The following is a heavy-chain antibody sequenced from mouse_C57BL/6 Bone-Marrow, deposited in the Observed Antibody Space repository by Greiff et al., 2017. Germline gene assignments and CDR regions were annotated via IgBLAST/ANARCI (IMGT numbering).Heavy chain of an antibody. CDR3: DHYYGSSFDY. D-gene: IGHD1-1*01. V-gene: IGHV1-50*01. CDR2: IDPSDSYT. CDR1: GYTFTSYW. J-gene: IGHJ2*01. Sequence: QVQLQQPGAELVKPGASVKLSCKASGYTFTSYWMQWVKQRPGQGLEWIGEIDPSDSYTNYNQKFKGKATLTVDTSSSTAYMQLSSLTSEDSAVYYCDHYYGSSFDYWGQGTTLTVSA.